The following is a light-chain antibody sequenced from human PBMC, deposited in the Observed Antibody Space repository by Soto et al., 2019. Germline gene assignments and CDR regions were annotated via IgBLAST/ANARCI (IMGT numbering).Light chain of an antibody. Sequence: QAVVTQEPSLSVSPGGTVTLTCGLNSGSVSRYYSSWYQQTPGQAPRTLIYNTNTRSSGAPHRSSGSILGNKAALTLTGDQEEDESDYYSSLNMSGGFWVFGGATKLTVL. V-gene: IGLV8-61*01. CDR1: SGSVSRYY. CDR2: NTN. J-gene: IGLJ3*02. CDR3: SLNMSGGFWV.